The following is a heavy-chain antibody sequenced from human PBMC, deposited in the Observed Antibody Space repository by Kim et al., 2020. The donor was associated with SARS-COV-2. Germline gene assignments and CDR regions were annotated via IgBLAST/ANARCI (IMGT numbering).Heavy chain of an antibody. V-gene: IGHV3-30*18. J-gene: IGHJ4*02. CDR2: ISYDGSNK. D-gene: IGHD3-22*01. Sequence: GGSLRLSCAASGFTFSSYGMHWVRQAPGKGLEWVAVISYDGSNKYYADSVKGRFTISRDNSKNTLYLQMNSLRAEDTAVYYCAKTLGSSGYPHYWGQGTLVTVSS. CDR1: GFTFSSYG. CDR3: AKTLGSSGYPHY.